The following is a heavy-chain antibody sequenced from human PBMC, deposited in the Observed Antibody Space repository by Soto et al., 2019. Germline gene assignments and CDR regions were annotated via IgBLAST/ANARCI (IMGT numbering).Heavy chain of an antibody. CDR1: GYTFTSYD. CDR2: MNPNSGNT. V-gene: IGHV1-8*01. Sequence: ASVKVSCKASGYTFTSYDINWVRQATGQGLEWMGWMNPNSGNTGFAQKFQGRVTMTRNTSISTAYMELSSLRSDDTAVYYCARTPGPNLPGYSYGYEWFDPWGQGTQVTVSS. CDR3: ARTPGPNLPGYSYGYEWFDP. J-gene: IGHJ5*02. D-gene: IGHD5-18*01.